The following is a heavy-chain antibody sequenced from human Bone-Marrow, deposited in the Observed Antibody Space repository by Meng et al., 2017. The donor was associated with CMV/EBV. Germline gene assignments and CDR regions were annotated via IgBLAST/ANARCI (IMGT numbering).Heavy chain of an antibody. Sequence: ETLSLTCAASGFTISSYSMNWVRQAPGKGLEWVSSISSSNNYIYYADSMKGRFTISRDNAKNSLYLQMNSLRAEDTAVYYCARELGDSSSWDYYFYYGMDVWGQGTTVTVSS. V-gene: IGHV3-21*01. CDR3: ARELGDSSSWDYYFYYGMDV. CDR2: ISSSNNYI. J-gene: IGHJ6*02. CDR1: GFTISSYS. D-gene: IGHD6-13*01.